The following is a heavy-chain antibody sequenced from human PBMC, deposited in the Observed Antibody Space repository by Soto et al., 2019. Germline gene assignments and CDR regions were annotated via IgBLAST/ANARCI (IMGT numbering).Heavy chain of an antibody. CDR1: GGSISSYY. V-gene: IGHV4-59*01. CDR2: IYYSGST. Sequence: QAQLQESGPGLVKPSETLSLTCTVSGGSISSYYWSWIRQPPGKGLEWIGYIYYSGSTNYNPSLKSRVTISVDTSKNQFSLKLSSVTAADTAVYYCARRPGYSSGWLDYWGQGTLVTVSS. CDR3: ARRPGYSSGWLDY. D-gene: IGHD6-19*01. J-gene: IGHJ4*02.